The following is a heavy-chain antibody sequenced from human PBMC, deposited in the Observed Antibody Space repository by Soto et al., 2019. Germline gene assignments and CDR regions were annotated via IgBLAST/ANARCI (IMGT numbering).Heavy chain of an antibody. CDR3: ARSTDFDY. D-gene: IGHD2-21*02. Sequence: GGSLRLSCAASGFTFSSYAMHWVRQAPGKGLEYVSAISSNGGSTYYANSVKGRFTISRDNSKNTLYLQMGSLRAEDMAVYYCARSTDFDYWGQGTLVTVSS. CDR1: GFTFSSYA. V-gene: IGHV3-64*01. CDR2: ISSNGGST. J-gene: IGHJ4*02.